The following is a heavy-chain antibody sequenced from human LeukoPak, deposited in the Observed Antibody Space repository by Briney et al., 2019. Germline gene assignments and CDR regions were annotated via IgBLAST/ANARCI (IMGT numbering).Heavy chain of an antibody. J-gene: IGHJ4*02. CDR2: ISAYNGNT. CDR3: ARGHIAAAGRGPVDY. CDR1: GYTFTSCG. Sequence: ASAKVSCKASGYTFTSCGISWVRQAPGQGLEWMGWISAYNGNTNYAQKLQGRVTMTTDTSTSTAYMELRSLRSDDTAVYYCARGHIAAAGRGPVDYWGQGTLVTVSS. D-gene: IGHD6-13*01. V-gene: IGHV1-18*01.